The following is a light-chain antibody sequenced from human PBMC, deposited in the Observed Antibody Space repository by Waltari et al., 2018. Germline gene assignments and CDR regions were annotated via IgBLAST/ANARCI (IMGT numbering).Light chain of an antibody. CDR3: CSYAGTITPWV. V-gene: IGLV2-23*02. J-gene: IGLJ3*02. Sequence: QSALTPSASPSGSPGQPITISRIGTSSDIGSYSLVSWYQQHPGKAPKLIIYEVNNRPSGVSNRFSGSKSGNTASLTISGLQAEDEADYYCCSYAGTITPWVFGGGTKLTVL. CDR2: EVN. CDR1: SSDIGSYSL.